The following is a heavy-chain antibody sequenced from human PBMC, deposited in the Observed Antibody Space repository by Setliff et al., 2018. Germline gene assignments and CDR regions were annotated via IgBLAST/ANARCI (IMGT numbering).Heavy chain of an antibody. J-gene: IGHJ4*02. V-gene: IGHV1-24*01. CDR3: ARDGAGHTESWKGHFGY. CDR1: GYTLTELS. CDR2: FDPEDGET. D-gene: IGHD1-1*01. Sequence: GASVKVSCKVSGYTLTELSMHWVRQAPGKGLEWMGGFDPEDGETIYAQKFQGRVTITADESTSTAYMELSSLRSEDTAVYFCARDGAGHTESWKGHFGYWGQGTEVTVSS.